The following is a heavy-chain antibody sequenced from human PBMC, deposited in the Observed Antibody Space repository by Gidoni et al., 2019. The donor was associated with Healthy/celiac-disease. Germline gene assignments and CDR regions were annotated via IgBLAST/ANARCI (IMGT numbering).Heavy chain of an antibody. CDR1: VFTFSGSA. CDR3: TRSLPTYYFDY. Sequence: EVQLVASGGGLVQPGGSLKLSCAASVFTFSGSAMHWVRQASGTGLEWVGRIRSKANSYATAYAASVKGRFTISRDDSKNTAYLQMNSLKTDDTAVYYCTRSLPTYYFDYWGQGTLVTVSS. J-gene: IGHJ4*02. V-gene: IGHV3-73*02. CDR2: IRSKANSYAT.